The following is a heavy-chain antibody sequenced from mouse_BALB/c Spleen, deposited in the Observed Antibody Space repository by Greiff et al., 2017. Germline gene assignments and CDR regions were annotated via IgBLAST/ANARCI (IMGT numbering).Heavy chain of an antibody. Sequence: EVKLVESGGGLVQPGGSLKLSCAASGFTFSSYGMSWVRQTPDKRLELVATINSNGGSTYYPDSVKGRFTISRDNAKNTLYLQMSSLKSEDTAMYYCARDEGYYRYDGGGAMDYWGQGTSVTVSS. CDR2: INSNGGST. CDR3: ARDEGYYRYDGGGAMDY. CDR1: GFTFSSYG. J-gene: IGHJ4*01. V-gene: IGHV5-6-3*01. D-gene: IGHD2-14*01.